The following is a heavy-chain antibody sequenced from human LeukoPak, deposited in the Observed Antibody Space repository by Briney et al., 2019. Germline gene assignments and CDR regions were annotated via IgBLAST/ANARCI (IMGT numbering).Heavy chain of an antibody. Sequence: PGGSLRLSCAASGFTFDDYAMHWVRQAPGKGLEWVSGISWNSGSIGYADSVKGRFTISRDNAKNSLYLQMNSLRAEDTALYYCARVQGRGGAKGLFQHWGQGTLVTVSS. D-gene: IGHD3-16*01. CDR1: GFTFDDYA. CDR3: ARVQGRGGAKGLFQH. J-gene: IGHJ1*01. V-gene: IGHV3-9*01. CDR2: ISWNSGSI.